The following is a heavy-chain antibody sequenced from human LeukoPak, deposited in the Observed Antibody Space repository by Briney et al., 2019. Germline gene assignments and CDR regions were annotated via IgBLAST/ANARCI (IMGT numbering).Heavy chain of an antibody. Sequence: SETLSLTCTVSGGSISSYYWSWIRQPPGKGLEWIGYIYYSGSTNYNPSLKSRVTISVDTSKNQFSLKLSSVTAADTAAYYCARVAVNYYDSSGYLATWGQGTLVTVSS. CDR1: GGSISSYY. CDR3: ARVAVNYYDSSGYLAT. V-gene: IGHV4-59*01. D-gene: IGHD3-22*01. CDR2: IYYSGST. J-gene: IGHJ5*02.